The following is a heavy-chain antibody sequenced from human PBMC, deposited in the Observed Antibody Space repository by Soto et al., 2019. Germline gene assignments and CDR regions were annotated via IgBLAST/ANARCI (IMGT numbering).Heavy chain of an antibody. CDR3: ARAQKNYGRYFEY. V-gene: IGHV3-30-3*01. D-gene: IGHD1-7*01. J-gene: IGHJ4*02. CDR2: ISYDGSNK. CDR1: GFTFSRYS. Sequence: PGGSLRLSCTASGFTFSRYSIHWVRQAPGKGLEWVAVISYDGSNKYYADSVKGRFTISRDNSKNKLYLQMNSLRAEDTAVYYCARAQKNYGRYFEYWGQGTLVIVS.